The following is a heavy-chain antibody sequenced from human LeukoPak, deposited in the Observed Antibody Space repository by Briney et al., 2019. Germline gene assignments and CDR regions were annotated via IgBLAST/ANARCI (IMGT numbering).Heavy chain of an antibody. J-gene: IGHJ6*03. CDR2: ISGSDGST. CDR3: AKDLISSSSHFYYYMDV. CDR1: GFTFSRYD. D-gene: IGHD6-6*01. Sequence: PGGSLRLSCAASGFTFSRYDMSWVRQAPGKGLEWVSTISGSDGSTLYADSVKGRFTISRDNSKNTLHLQMSSLRAEDTAVYYCAKDLISSSSHFYYYMDVWGKGTTVTVSS. V-gene: IGHV3-23*01.